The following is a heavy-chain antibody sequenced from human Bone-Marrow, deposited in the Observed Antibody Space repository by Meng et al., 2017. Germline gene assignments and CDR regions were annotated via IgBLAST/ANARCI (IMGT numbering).Heavy chain of an antibody. J-gene: IGHJ4*02. CDR1: GFTFSSYW. CDR3: ARAGPSIAPSQYYFDY. CDR2: INSDGSST. D-gene: IGHD6-6*01. Sequence: VRVVGSGGGLVQPGGSLRLSCAASGFTFSSYWMHWVRQAPGKGLVWVSRINSDGSSTSYADSVKGRFTISRDNAKNTLYLQMNSLRAEDTAVYYCARAGPSIAPSQYYFDYWGQGTLVTVSS. V-gene: IGHV3-74*01.